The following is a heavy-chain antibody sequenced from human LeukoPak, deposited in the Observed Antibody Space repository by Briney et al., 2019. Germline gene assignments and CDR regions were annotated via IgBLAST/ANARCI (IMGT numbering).Heavy chain of an antibody. D-gene: IGHD1-26*01. J-gene: IGHJ4*02. V-gene: IGHV3-23*01. CDR2: ISASGGGT. CDR1: GFTFSSSA. CDR3: AEDQRWESPHYLDS. Sequence: GGSLRLSCAASGFTFSSSAMSWVRQVPGKGLEWVSGISASGGGTYYADSVRGRFTISRDNSKNTLYVQMNSLRDEDTAVYYCAEDQRWESPHYLDSWGQGTLVTVSS.